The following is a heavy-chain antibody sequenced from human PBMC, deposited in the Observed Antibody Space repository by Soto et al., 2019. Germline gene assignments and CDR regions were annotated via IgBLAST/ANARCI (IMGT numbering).Heavy chain of an antibody. CDR1: GGAISTYY. J-gene: IGHJ5*02. CDR3: ARGHRFSDWFDP. CDR2: IYSRGST. D-gene: IGHD3-3*01. V-gene: IGHV4-4*07. Sequence: SETLCLTCTVSGGAISTYYWTLIRQPAGKGLEWIGRIYSRGSTKYNPSLQSRVTISLDTSNNQFSLRLTSVTAADTAVYYCARGHRFSDWFDPPGQGSLVIVSS.